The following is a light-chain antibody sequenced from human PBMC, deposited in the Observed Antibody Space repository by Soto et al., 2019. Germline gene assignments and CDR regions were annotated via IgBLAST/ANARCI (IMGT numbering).Light chain of an antibody. J-gene: IGLJ1*01. CDR3: SSYTARGTRV. CDR1: KNDIGVYDY. CDR2: EVG. Sequence: QSALTQPPSASGSPGQSVTISCTGTKNDIGVYDYVSWYQQHPDKAPKLLIYEVGNRPSGVSFRFSGSKSGNTASLTISGLQAEDEADYYCSSYTARGTRVFGTGTKLTVL. V-gene: IGLV2-14*01.